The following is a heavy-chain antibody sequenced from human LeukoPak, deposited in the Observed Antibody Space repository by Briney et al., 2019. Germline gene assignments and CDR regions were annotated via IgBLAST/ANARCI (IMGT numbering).Heavy chain of an antibody. V-gene: IGHV1-18*01. CDR1: GYTFTSYG. CDR3: ASSPYYDSRDGAKDDAFDI. Sequence: GASVKVSCKASGYTFTSYGISWVRQAPGQGLEWMGWISAYNGTTNYAQKLQGRVTMTTDTSTSTAYMELRSLRSDDTAVYYCASSPYYDSRDGAKDDAFDIWGQGTMVTVSS. J-gene: IGHJ3*02. CDR2: ISAYNGTT. D-gene: IGHD3-22*01.